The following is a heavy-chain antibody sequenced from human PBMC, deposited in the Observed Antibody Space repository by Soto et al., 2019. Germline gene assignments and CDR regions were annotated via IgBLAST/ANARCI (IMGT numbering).Heavy chain of an antibody. CDR1: GYTFTSYG. CDR2: ISAYNGNT. CDR3: AREPSPADGMVYGMDV. D-gene: IGHD2-8*01. Sequence: QVQLVQSGAEVKKPGASVKVSCKASGYTFTSYGISWVRQAPGQGLEWMGWISAYNGNTNYAQKREGRVTMTTDTSTSTAYMELRSLRSDDTAVYYCAREPSPADGMVYGMDVWGQGTTVTVSS. J-gene: IGHJ6*02. V-gene: IGHV1-18*04.